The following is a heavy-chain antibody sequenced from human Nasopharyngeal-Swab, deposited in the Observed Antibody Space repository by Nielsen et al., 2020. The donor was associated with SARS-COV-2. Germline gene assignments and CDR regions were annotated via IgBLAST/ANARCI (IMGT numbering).Heavy chain of an antibody. Sequence: ASVKVSCKASVYTFTSYAMHWVRQAPGQRLEWMGWINAGNGNTKYSQKFQGRVTITRDTSASTAYMELSSLRSEDTAVYYCATGFAAAGSYYGMDVWGQGTTVTVSS. V-gene: IGHV1-3*01. CDR1: VYTFTSYA. CDR3: ATGFAAAGSYYGMDV. CDR2: INAGNGNT. D-gene: IGHD6-13*01. J-gene: IGHJ6*02.